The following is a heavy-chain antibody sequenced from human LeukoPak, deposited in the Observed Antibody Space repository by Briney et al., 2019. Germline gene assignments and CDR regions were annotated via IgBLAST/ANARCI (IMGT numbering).Heavy chain of an antibody. CDR3: ARSSTYCSSTSCYSPWFDP. V-gene: IGHV4-34*01. D-gene: IGHD2-2*02. CDR1: GGSFSGYY. J-gene: IGHJ5*02. CDR2: INHSGST. Sequence: PSETLSLTCAVYGGSFSGYYWSWIRQPPGKGLEWIGEINHSGSTNYNPSLKSRVTISVDTSKNQFSLKLSSVTAADTAVYYCARSSTYCSSTSCYSPWFDPWGQGTLVTVSS.